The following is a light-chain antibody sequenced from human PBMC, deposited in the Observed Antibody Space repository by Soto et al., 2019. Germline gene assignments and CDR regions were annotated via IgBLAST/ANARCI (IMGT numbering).Light chain of an antibody. Sequence: IVMTQSPATLSVSPGERATLSCRASQSVSSNLAWYQQKPGQAPRPLIYGASTRATGIPARFSGSGSGTEFTLTISSLQSEDFAVYYCQQYNNWPTPFTFGPGTRLEIK. J-gene: IGKJ5*01. CDR3: QQYNNWPTPFT. CDR2: GAS. CDR1: QSVSSN. V-gene: IGKV3-15*01.